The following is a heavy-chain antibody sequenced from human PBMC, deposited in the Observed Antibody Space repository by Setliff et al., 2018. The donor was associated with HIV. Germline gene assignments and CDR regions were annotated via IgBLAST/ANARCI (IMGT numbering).Heavy chain of an antibody. J-gene: IGHJ6*02. D-gene: IGHD2-21*02. CDR3: ARDIVVVTAIRRPSYYYYGMDV. Sequence: ASVKVSCKASGGTFSSYAISWVRQAPGQGLEWMGRIIPIFGTANYAQKFQGRVTITADESTSTAYMELSSLRSEDTAVYYCARDIVVVTAIRRPSYYYYGMDVWGQGTTVTVSS. CDR2: IIPIFGTA. V-gene: IGHV1-69*13. CDR1: GGTFSSYA.